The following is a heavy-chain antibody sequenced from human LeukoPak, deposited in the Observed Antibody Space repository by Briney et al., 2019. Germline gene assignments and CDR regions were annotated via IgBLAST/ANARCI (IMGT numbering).Heavy chain of an antibody. J-gene: IGHJ4*02. D-gene: IGHD2-15*01. Sequence: ASVKVSCKASGYSFSSYGISWVRQAPGQGLEWMGWISAYNGNTNYAQRLQGRVTMTTDASTSTAYMELRSLTSDDTAVYYCARVPSGGPFDYWGQGTLVTVSS. V-gene: IGHV1-18*01. CDR2: ISAYNGNT. CDR1: GYSFSSYG. CDR3: ARVPSGGPFDY.